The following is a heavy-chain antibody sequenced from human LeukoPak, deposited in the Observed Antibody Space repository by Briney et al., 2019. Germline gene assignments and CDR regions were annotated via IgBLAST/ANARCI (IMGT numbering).Heavy chain of an antibody. J-gene: IGHJ4*02. V-gene: IGHV3-23*01. CDR1: GFTFSSYA. Sequence: GGSLRLSCAASGFTFSSYAMSWVRQAPGKGLEWVSAISGSGGSTYYADSVKGRFTISRDNSKNTLYLQMNSLGAEDTAVYYCAKGGYYYDSSGYYTRKPFDYWGQGTLVTVSS. CDR2: ISGSGGST. D-gene: IGHD3-22*01. CDR3: AKGGYYYDSSGYYTRKPFDY.